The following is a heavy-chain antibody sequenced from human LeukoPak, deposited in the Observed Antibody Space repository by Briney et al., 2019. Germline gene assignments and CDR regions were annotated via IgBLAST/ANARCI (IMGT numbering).Heavy chain of an antibody. J-gene: IGHJ3*02. D-gene: IGHD6-19*01. CDR2: ISGGST. Sequence: GGSLRLSCAASGFAVSSNEMSWVRQAPGKGLEWVSSISGGSTYYADSRKGRFTISRDNSKNTLHLQMNSLRAEDTAVYYCAKDRSSGWYGGAFDIWGQGTMVTVSS. CDR1: GFAVSSNE. V-gene: IGHV3-38-3*01. CDR3: AKDRSSGWYGGAFDI.